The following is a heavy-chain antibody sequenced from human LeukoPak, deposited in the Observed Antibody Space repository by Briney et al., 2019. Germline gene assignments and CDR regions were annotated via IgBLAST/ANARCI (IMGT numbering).Heavy chain of an antibody. J-gene: IGHJ6*01. Sequence: GASVKVSCKASGYTFTSYDINWVRQATGQGLEWMGWISAYNGNTNYAQKLQGRVTMTTDTSTSTAYMELRSLRSDDTAVYYCARDGIAAAGVYYYYGMDVWGQGTTVTVSS. CDR3: ARDGIAAAGVYYYYGMDV. V-gene: IGHV1-18*01. D-gene: IGHD6-13*01. CDR1: GYTFTSYD. CDR2: ISAYNGNT.